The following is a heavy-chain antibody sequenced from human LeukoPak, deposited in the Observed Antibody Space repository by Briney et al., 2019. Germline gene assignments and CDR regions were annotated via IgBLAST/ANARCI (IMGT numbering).Heavy chain of an antibody. CDR3: ARSGSYYPHFDY. Sequence: SETLSLTCTISGGSISSYYWSWIRQPPGKGLEWIGYIYYSGSTNYNPSLKSRVTISVDTSKNQFSLKLSSVTAADTAVYYCARSGSYYPHFDYWGQGILVTVSS. D-gene: IGHD1-26*01. J-gene: IGHJ4*02. CDR2: IYYSGST. CDR1: GGSISSYY. V-gene: IGHV4-59*01.